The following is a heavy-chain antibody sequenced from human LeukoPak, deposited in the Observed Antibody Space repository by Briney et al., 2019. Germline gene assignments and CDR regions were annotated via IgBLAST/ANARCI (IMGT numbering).Heavy chain of an antibody. V-gene: IGHV3-30*02. CDR2: IRYDGSNK. Sequence: GGSLRLSCAASGFTFSSYGMHWVRQAPGKGLEWVAFIRYDGSNKYYADSVKGRFTISRDNSKNTLYLQMNSLRAEDTAVYYCAKAYNPIYYYSMDVWGKGTTVTVSS. CDR1: GFTFSSYG. J-gene: IGHJ6*03. CDR3: AKAYNPIYYYSMDV. D-gene: IGHD1-14*01.